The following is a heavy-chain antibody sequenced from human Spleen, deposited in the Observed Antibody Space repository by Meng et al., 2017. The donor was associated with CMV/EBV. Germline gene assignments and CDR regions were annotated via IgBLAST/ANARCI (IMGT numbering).Heavy chain of an antibody. J-gene: IGHJ5*02. V-gene: IGHV3-21*01. CDR3: ARIYSSSWYWFDP. D-gene: IGHD6-13*01. CDR2: ISSSSRYI. CDR1: GLTFSNYS. Sequence: GGSLRLSCSASGLTFSNYSMNWVRQAPGKGLEWVSSISSSSRYIYYADSVKGRFTISRDNAKNSLYLQMNSLRDEDTAVYYCARIYSSSWYWFDPWGQGTLVTVSS.